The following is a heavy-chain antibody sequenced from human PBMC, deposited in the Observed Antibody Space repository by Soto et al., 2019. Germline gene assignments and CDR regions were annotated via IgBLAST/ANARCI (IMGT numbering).Heavy chain of an antibody. CDR1: GFTFSSYG. CDR2: ISYDGSNK. V-gene: IGHV3-30*18. CDR3: AKDRGGLRSSSWYDSYYYYYGMDV. Sequence: QVQLVESGGGVVQPGRSLRLSCAASGFTFSSYGMHWVRQAPGKGLEWVAVISYDGSNKYYADSVKGRFTISRDNSKNTRYMKMNSVRAEDTSVYYCAKDRGGLRSSSWYDSYYYYYGMDVWGQGTTVTVSS. J-gene: IGHJ6*02. D-gene: IGHD6-13*01.